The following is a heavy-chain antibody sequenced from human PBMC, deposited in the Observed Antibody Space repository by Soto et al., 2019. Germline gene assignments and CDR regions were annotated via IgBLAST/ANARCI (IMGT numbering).Heavy chain of an antibody. Sequence: EVQLLESGGGLVQPGGSLRLSCAASGFTFSSYAMSWVRQAPGKGLEWVSAISGSGGSTYYADSVKGRFTISRDNSKNTGYLQMNRLRAEDTAVYYCAKDGTGRIYRSSWSPLGVYYYYYYMDVWGKGTTVTVSS. D-gene: IGHD6-13*01. J-gene: IGHJ6*03. CDR1: GFTFSSYA. V-gene: IGHV3-23*01. CDR2: ISGSGGST. CDR3: AKDGTGRIYRSSWSPLGVYYYYYYMDV.